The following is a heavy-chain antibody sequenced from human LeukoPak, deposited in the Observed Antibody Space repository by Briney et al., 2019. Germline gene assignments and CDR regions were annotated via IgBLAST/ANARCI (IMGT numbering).Heavy chain of an antibody. CDR1: EYILTGYW. Sequence: ASVKVSCKASEYILTGYWMHWVRQAPGQGLEWMGWINPNSGGTNYAQKFQGRVTMTRDTSTSTVYMELSSLRSDDTAVYYCARGGTIQLWLREPTEQFDYWGQGTLVTVSS. V-gene: IGHV1-2*02. CDR3: ARGGTIQLWLREPTEQFDY. CDR2: INPNSGGT. D-gene: IGHD5-18*01. J-gene: IGHJ4*02.